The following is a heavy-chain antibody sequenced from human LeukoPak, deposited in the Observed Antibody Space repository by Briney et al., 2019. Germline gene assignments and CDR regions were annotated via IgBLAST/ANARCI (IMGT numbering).Heavy chain of an antibody. CDR1: GFTFDDYA. CDR3: AKEGYIAAAGLYYHYYGMDV. V-gene: IGHV3-9*01. D-gene: IGHD6-13*01. J-gene: IGHJ6*02. Sequence: GGSLRLSCAASGFTFDDYAMHWVRQAPGKGLEWVSGISWNSDSIGYADSVRGRFTISRDNAKNSLYLQMNSLRAEDTALYYCAKEGYIAAAGLYYHYYGMDVWGQGTTVTVSS. CDR2: ISWNSDSI.